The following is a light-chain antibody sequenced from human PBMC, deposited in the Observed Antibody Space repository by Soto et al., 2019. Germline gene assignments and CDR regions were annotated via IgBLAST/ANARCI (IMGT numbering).Light chain of an antibody. V-gene: IGLV2-14*01. J-gene: IGLJ2*01. Sequence: QSALTQPASVSGSRGQSITISCTGTSSDIGDYDYVSWYQHLPGKAPKLLIFDVTHRPSGVSDRFSGSKSGNTASLTISGVRPEDEADYYCCSYTDIALDVVFGGGTKLTVL. CDR3: CSYTDIALDVV. CDR2: DVT. CDR1: SSDIGDYDY.